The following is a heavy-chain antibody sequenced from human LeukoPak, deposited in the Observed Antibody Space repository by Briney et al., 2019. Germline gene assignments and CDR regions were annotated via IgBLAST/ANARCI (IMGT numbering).Heavy chain of an antibody. D-gene: IGHD2-15*01. CDR3: ARVSLGYCSGGSCLFDY. CDR2: IYYSGST. CDR1: GGSFSGYY. V-gene: IGHV4-34*01. J-gene: IGHJ4*02. Sequence: SETLSLTCAVYGGSFSGYYWGWIRQPPGKGLEWIGSIYYSGSTYYNPSLKSRVTISVDTSKNQFSLKLSSVTAADTAVYYCARVSLGYCSGGSCLFDYWGQGTLVTVSS.